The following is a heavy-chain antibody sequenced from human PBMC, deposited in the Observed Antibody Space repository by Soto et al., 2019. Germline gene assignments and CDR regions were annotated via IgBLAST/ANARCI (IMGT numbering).Heavy chain of an antibody. Sequence: QVQLVESGGGVVQPGRSLRLSCAASGFTFSSYAMHWVRQAPGKGLEWLALISYDGSSKYYADSVKGRFTISRDNSKKTLYLEINRLRAEDTAVYYCAKDGNLYSHRWHGIDYWGQGTPVTVFS. V-gene: IGHV3-30-3*01. CDR3: AKDGNLYSHRWHGIDY. D-gene: IGHD5-18*01. J-gene: IGHJ4*02. CDR2: ISYDGSSK. CDR1: GFTFSSYA.